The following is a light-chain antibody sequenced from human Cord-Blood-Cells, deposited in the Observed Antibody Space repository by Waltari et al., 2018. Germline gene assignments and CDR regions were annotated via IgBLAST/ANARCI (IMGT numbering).Light chain of an antibody. CDR3: XXXYXXPXX. J-gene: IGKJ1*01. Sequence: DIVXXQSXDSLAXSLGXXXTIXCXXSQSVLYXXHXKNYLAXXQQKPGQPPXLLIXLASXXXSGXXDRFXGSGSGXDFXLTXSSLQAEDVAXXXXXXXYXXPXXXGXXTK. CDR1: QSVLYXXHXKNY. V-gene: IGKV4-1*01. CDR2: LAS.